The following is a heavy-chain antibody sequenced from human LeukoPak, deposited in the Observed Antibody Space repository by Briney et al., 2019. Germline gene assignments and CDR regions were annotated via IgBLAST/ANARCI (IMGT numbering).Heavy chain of an antibody. CDR2: IYYSGST. D-gene: IGHD3-22*01. CDR1: GGSISSISYY. J-gene: IGHJ4*02. CDR3: ARRVSDPLKVDY. Sequence: SETLSLTCTVSGGSISSISYYWGWIRQPPGKGLEWIGSIYYSGSTYYNPSLKSRITISVDTSKNQFSLKLSSVTAADAAVYYCARRVSDPLKVDYWGQGTLVTVSS. V-gene: IGHV4-39*01.